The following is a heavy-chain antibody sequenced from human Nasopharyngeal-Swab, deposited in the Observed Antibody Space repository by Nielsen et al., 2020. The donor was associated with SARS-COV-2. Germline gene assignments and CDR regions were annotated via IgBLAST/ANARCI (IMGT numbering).Heavy chain of an antibody. Sequence: ASVKVSCKASGFTFTNYYIHWVRQAPGQGLEWMAIINPSGGSPTYAQRFQGRVTMTRDMSTDTVYMELTSLTSEDTAVYYCARNIMDWVDQRGYYYMDVWGKGTTVTVSS. CDR2: INPSGGSP. CDR1: GFTFTNYY. V-gene: IGHV1-46*01. J-gene: IGHJ6*03. D-gene: IGHD3-3*01. CDR3: ARNIMDWVDQRGYYYMDV.